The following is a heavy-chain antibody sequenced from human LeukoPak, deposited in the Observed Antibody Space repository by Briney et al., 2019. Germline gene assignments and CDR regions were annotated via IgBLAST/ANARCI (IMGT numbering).Heavy chain of an antibody. D-gene: IGHD2-2*01. Sequence: SETLSLTCTVSGGSISSYYWSWIRQPAGKGLEWIGRIYTSGSTNYNPSLKSRVTISVDTSKNQFSLKLSSVTAADTAVYYCAREDIVVVGDAFDIRGQGTMVTVSS. CDR1: GGSISSYY. CDR3: AREDIVVVGDAFDI. V-gene: IGHV4-4*07. CDR2: IYTSGST. J-gene: IGHJ3*02.